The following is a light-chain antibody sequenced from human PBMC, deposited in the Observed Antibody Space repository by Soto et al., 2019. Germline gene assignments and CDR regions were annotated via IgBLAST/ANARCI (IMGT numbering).Light chain of an antibody. J-gene: IGLJ1*01. CDR3: SSYARSNTLV. Sequence: QSALTQPASVSGSPGQSITISCTGTSSDVGGYNFASWYQQHPGKAPKLMIYEVSNRPSGVSNRFSGSKSGNTASLTISGLQAEDEADYYCSSYARSNTLVFGTGTKLTVL. CDR2: EVS. V-gene: IGLV2-14*01. CDR1: SSDVGGYNF.